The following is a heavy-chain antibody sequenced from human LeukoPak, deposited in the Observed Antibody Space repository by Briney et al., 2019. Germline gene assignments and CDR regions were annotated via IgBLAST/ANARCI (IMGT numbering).Heavy chain of an antibody. Sequence: APVKVSCKASGYTFTSYDINWVRQATGQGLEWMGWMNPNSGNTGYAQKFQGRVTMTRNTSISTAYMELSSLRSEDTAVYYCARDLLTYYDFWSGQPSYYYYGMDVWGQGTTVTVSS. D-gene: IGHD3-3*01. V-gene: IGHV1-8*01. CDR3: ARDLLTYYDFWSGQPSYYYYGMDV. J-gene: IGHJ6*02. CDR1: GYTFTSYD. CDR2: MNPNSGNT.